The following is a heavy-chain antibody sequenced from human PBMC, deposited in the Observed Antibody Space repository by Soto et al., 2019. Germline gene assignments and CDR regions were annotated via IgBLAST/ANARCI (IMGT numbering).Heavy chain of an antibody. J-gene: IGHJ5*02. CDR2: IYYSGST. D-gene: IGHD2-15*01. CDR1: GGSISSGGYY. Sequence: QVQLQESGPGLVKPSQTLSLTCTVSGGSISSGGYYWSWIRQHPGKGLEWIGYIYYSGSTYCNPSLKSRVTISVDTSKNQCSLKLSSVTAADTAVYYCARGLVVVGGIWFDPWGQGTLVTVSS. CDR3: ARGLVVVGGIWFDP. V-gene: IGHV4-31*03.